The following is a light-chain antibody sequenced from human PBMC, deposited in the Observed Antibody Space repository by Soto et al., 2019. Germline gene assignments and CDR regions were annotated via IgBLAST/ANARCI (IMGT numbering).Light chain of an antibody. V-gene: IGKV3-15*01. J-gene: IGKJ2*01. Sequence: EIAMTQSPATLSLSPGERATVPCRASQSVGNNLAWYQQKSGQAPRLLIYGAYTRAAGVPARFSGTGSGTEFTLTISSLQSEDFAVYYCHQYDDWPPYTFGQGTKLEFK. CDR3: HQYDDWPPYT. CDR1: QSVGNN. CDR2: GAY.